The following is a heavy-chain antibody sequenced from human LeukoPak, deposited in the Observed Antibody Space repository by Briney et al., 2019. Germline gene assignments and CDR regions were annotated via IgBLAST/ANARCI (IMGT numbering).Heavy chain of an antibody. CDR1: GGSFSGYY. J-gene: IGHJ4*02. CDR3: ARRRSHSYGYDGSTFDY. V-gene: IGHV4-34*01. Sequence: SETLSLTCAVYGGSFSGYYWSWICQPPGKGLEWIGEINHSGSTNYNPSLKSRVTISVDTSKNQFSLKLSSVTAADTAVYYCARRRSHSYGYDGSTFDYWGQGTLVTVSS. CDR2: INHSGST. D-gene: IGHD5-18*01.